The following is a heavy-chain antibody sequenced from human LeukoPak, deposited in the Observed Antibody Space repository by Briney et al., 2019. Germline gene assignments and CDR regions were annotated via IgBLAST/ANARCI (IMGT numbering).Heavy chain of an antibody. V-gene: IGHV1-8*01. CDR3: ARGYNYYDSSGYYWFDP. J-gene: IGHJ5*02. CDR2: MNPNSGNT. Sequence: ASVKVSCKASGYTFTSYDINWVRQATGQGLEWMGWMNPNSGNTGYAQKFQGRVTMTRNTSISTAYMELSSLRSEDTAVYYCARGYNYYDSSGYYWFDPWGQGTLVTVSS. CDR1: GYTFTSYD. D-gene: IGHD3-22*01.